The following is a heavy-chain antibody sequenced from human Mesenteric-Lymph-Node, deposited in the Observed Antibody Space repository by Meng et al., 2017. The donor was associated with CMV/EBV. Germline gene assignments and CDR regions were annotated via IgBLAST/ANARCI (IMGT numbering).Heavy chain of an antibody. V-gene: IGHV3-30*02. J-gene: IGHJ4*02. CDR3: VKAQPPTFDY. CDR1: GFTFSNYN. CDR2: IRHNGADI. D-gene: IGHD1-1*01. Sequence: GGSLRLSCAASGFTFSNYNMHWVRQAPGKGLEWVAFIRHNGADIYYADSVKGRFTISRDNSRNTLYLQMNSLGPEDTAVYFCVKAQPPTFDYWGQGTLVTVSS.